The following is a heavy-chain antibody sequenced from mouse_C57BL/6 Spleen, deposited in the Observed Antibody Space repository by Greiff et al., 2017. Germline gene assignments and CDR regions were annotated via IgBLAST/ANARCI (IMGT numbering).Heavy chain of an antibody. V-gene: IGHV1-64*01. J-gene: IGHJ3*01. CDR2: IHPKSGST. CDR3: AREQLLVAY. CDR1: GYNFTGYW. D-gene: IGHD4-1*02. Sequence: QVQLQQPGAELVKPGASVKLSCKASGYNFTGYWMHWVKQRPGQGLEWIGMIHPKSGSTNYNEKFKSKATLTVDKSSSTAYMQLSSLTSEDAAVYYCAREQLLVAYWGQGTLVTVSA.